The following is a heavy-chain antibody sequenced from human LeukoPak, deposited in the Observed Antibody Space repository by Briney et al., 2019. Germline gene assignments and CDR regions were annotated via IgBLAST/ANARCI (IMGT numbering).Heavy chain of an antibody. D-gene: IGHD3-10*01. J-gene: IGHJ4*02. V-gene: IGHV4-59*01. Sequence: SETLSLSCTVSGDSINTYYWSWIRQPPGKGLEWIGYIYYRVTSDYNPALKSRVTMSVDMSTSQISLKLSSVTAADTAVYYCARAVGGDGSGSLWGPGTLVTVSS. CDR2: IYYRVTS. CDR3: ARAVGGDGSGSL. CDR1: GDSINTYY.